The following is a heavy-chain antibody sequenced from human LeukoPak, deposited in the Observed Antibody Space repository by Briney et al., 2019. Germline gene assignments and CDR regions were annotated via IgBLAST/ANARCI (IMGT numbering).Heavy chain of an antibody. V-gene: IGHV4-34*01. J-gene: IGHJ6*02. Sequence: SETLSLTCAVYGGSFSGYYWSWIRQPPGKGLEWIGEINHSGSTNYNPSLKSRVTISVDTSKNQFSLKLSSVTAADTAVYYCARKESGLYSCGRRYGMDVWGQGTTVTVSS. D-gene: IGHD5-18*01. CDR2: INHSGST. CDR3: ARKESGLYSCGRRYGMDV. CDR1: GGSFSGYY.